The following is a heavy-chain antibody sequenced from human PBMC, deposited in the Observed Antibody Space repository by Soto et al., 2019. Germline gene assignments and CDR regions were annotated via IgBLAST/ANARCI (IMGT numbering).Heavy chain of an antibody. D-gene: IGHD5-12*01. J-gene: IGHJ4*02. V-gene: IGHV4-59*01. Sequence: QVQLQVSGPGLVKPSATLSLSCTVSTGSTNSFYWSWIRQPPGKGLQWLGYFFYTGSTNHNPSLKSRGTISLDMSSNQFSLRLSSVTAADTAMYYCARSRDGYNLNPIDQLGQGILVTVSS. CDR1: TGSTNSFY. CDR2: FFYTGST. CDR3: ARSRDGYNLNPIDQ.